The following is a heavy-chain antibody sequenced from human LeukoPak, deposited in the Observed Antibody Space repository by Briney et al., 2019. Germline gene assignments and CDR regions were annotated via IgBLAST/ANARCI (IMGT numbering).Heavy chain of an antibody. CDR2: IKEDGSET. D-gene: IGHD3-10*01. CDR3: ARDWVAGVPFDAFDI. V-gene: IGHV3-7*01. CDR1: GFTLSGYW. Sequence: GGSLRLSCAASGFTLSGYWMSWVRQAPGKGLEWVANIKEDGSETYYVDSVKGRFAISRDNAKNSLYLHMNSLTAEDTAMYYCARDWVAGVPFDAFDIWGQGTMVSVSS. J-gene: IGHJ3*02.